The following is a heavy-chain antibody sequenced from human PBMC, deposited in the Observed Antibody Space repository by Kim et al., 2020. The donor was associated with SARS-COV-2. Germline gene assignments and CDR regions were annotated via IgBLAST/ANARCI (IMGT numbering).Heavy chain of an antibody. CDR2: NP. Sequence: NPTYAQGFTGRFVFSLDTSASTAYLQISSLKAEDTAVYYCARGGMVQGDYWGQGTLVTVSS. D-gene: IGHD3-10*01. CDR3: ARGGMVQGDY. V-gene: IGHV7-4-1*02. J-gene: IGHJ4*02.